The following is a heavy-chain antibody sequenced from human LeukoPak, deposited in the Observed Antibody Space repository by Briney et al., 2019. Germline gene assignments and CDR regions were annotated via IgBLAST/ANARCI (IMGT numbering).Heavy chain of an antibody. CDR2: INPSGGST. CDR3: ARGSEFKYYDFWSGSSPSNWFDP. V-gene: IGHV1-46*01. Sequence: GASVKVSCTSSGYTFTSYYMHWVRQAPGQGLEWMGIINPSGGSTSYSQQFQGRVTMPREMSTSTVYMELSSLRSEDTAVYYWARGSEFKYYDFWSGSSPSNWFDPWGQGTLVTVSS. D-gene: IGHD3-3*01. J-gene: IGHJ5*02. CDR1: GYTFTSYY.